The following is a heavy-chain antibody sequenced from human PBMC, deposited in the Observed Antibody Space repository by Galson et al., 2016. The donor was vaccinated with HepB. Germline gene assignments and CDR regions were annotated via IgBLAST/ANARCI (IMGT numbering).Heavy chain of an antibody. J-gene: IGHJ6*02. V-gene: IGHV3-53*01. D-gene: IGHD6-19*01. Sequence: SLRLSCAASGFTVRSNYMTWVRQAPGQGLQWVSVIYSGGYTYYADSVKGRFTISRDESKNTLYLQMNSLRAEDTAVYYCAREALIAVTLLDVWGQGTTVTVSS. CDR3: AREALIAVTLLDV. CDR1: GFTVRSNY. CDR2: IYSGGYT.